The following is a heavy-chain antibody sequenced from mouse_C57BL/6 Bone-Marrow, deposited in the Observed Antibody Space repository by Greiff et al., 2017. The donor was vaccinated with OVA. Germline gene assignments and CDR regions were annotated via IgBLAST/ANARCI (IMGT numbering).Heavy chain of an antibody. Sequence: VQLQQSGPELVKPGASVKLSCKASGYSFTGYYMNWVKQSPEQSLEWIGEINPSTGGTTYNQKFKAKATLTVDKSSSTAYMQLKSLTSEDSAVYYCARQGYSNLAWFAYWGKGTLVTVSA. CDR2: INPSTGGT. CDR3: ARQGYSNLAWFAY. V-gene: IGHV1-42*01. CDR1: GYSFTGYY. D-gene: IGHD2-5*01. J-gene: IGHJ3*01.